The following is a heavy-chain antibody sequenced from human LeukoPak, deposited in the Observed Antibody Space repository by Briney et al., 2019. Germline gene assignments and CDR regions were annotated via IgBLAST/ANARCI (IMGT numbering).Heavy chain of an antibody. CDR3: AKGGRAEGGAFDI. CDR1: GFTFSSYS. J-gene: IGHJ3*02. V-gene: IGHV3-21*04. CDR2: ISSSSSYI. Sequence: GGSLRLSCAASGFTFSSYSMNWVRQAPGKGLEWVSSISSSSSYIYYADSVKGRFTISRDNSKNSLYLQMNSLRTEDTALYYCAKGGRAEGGAFDIWGQGTMVTVSS. D-gene: IGHD1-26*01.